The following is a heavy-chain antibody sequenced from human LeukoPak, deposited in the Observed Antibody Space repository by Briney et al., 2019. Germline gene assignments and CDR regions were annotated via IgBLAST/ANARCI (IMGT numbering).Heavy chain of an antibody. Sequence: GGSLRLSCAVSTFTFSRYWMHWVRQAPGKGLVWVSRINSDGTNTYYADSVKGRFTISRDNTKNTLYLQMNSLRTEDTAVYYCARDRAAFGVVQVGYWGQGTLVTVSS. CDR1: TFTFSRYW. CDR2: INSDGTNT. CDR3: ARDRAAFGVVQVGY. D-gene: IGHD3-3*01. V-gene: IGHV3-74*01. J-gene: IGHJ4*02.